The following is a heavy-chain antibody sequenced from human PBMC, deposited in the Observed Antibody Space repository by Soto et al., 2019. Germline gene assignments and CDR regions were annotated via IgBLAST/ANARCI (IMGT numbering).Heavy chain of an antibody. CDR2: INHSGST. CDR1: GGSFSGYY. Sequence: QVQLQQWGAGLLKPSETLSLTCAVYGGSFSGYYWSWIRQPPGKGLEWIGEINHSGSTNYNPSLKSRVTISVAPCKNQFSLKLSSVTAADTAVYYCARGWMYSSSWYGYWGQGTLVTVSS. V-gene: IGHV4-34*01. D-gene: IGHD6-13*01. CDR3: ARGWMYSSSWYGY. J-gene: IGHJ4*02.